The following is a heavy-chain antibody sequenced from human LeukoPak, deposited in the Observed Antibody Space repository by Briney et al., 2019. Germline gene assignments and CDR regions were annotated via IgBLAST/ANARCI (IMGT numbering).Heavy chain of an antibody. V-gene: IGHV1-2*02. CDR1: GYTFTGYY. CDR3: ARVSYDILTGYHNWFDP. J-gene: IGHJ5*02. D-gene: IGHD3-9*01. CDR2: SNPNSGGT. Sequence: ASVKVSCKASGYTFTGYYMHWVRQAPGQGLEWMGWSNPNSGGTNYAQKFQGRVTMTRDTSISTAYMELSRLRSDDTAVYYCARVSYDILTGYHNWFDPWGQGTLVTVSS.